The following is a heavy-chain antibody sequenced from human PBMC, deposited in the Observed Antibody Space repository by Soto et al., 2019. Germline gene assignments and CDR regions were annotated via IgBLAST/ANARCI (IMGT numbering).Heavy chain of an antibody. J-gene: IGHJ5*02. CDR2: ISGSGGST. D-gene: IGHD4-17*01. CDR1: GFTFSSYA. V-gene: IGHV3-23*01. Sequence: EVQLLESGGGLVQPGGSLRLSCAASGFTFSSYAMSWVRQAPGKGLEWVSAISGSGGSTYYADSVKGRFTISRDNSKNTLSLQMNSLRAEDTAVSYCAKDGTGTVTTSWFDPWGQGTLVTVSS. CDR3: AKDGTGTVTTSWFDP.